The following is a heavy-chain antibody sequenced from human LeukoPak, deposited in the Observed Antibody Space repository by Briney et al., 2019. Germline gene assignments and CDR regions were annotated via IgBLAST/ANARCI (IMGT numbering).Heavy chain of an antibody. CDR2: IKQDRSEK. Sequence: GGSLRLSCAASGFTFTNYWMSWVRQAPGKGLELVANIKQDRSEKYYVDSVKGRFTISRDNAKNSLYLQMNSLRAEDTAVYYCARSYYYDSSGYSPGFGYWGQGTLVTVSS. V-gene: IGHV3-7*01. CDR1: GFTFTNYW. D-gene: IGHD3-22*01. J-gene: IGHJ4*02. CDR3: ARSYYYDSSGYSPGFGY.